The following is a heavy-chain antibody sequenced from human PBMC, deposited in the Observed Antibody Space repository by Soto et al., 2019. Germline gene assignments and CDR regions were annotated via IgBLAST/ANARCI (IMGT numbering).Heavy chain of an antibody. J-gene: IGHJ2*01. CDR1: GNTFSTDY. CDR3: ARPILIGTHTVFDY. Sequence: QVQLVQSGAEVKKPGASVRVSCTASGNTFSTDYMHWIRQAPGQGLEWMGVINPTGDSPSYAQKFQGRITLTRSTSQSTYLELSSLTSEDTAVYVCARPILIGTHTVFDYRGHGSLVPGSS. V-gene: IGHV1-46*01. D-gene: IGHD3-16*02. CDR2: INPTGDSP.